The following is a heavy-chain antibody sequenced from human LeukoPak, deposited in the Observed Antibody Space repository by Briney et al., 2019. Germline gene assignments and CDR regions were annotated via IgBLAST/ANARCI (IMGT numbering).Heavy chain of an antibody. CDR3: ARDRIRGGYKEFDY. CDR2: IISIFGTA. V-gene: IGHV1-69*05. Sequence: GASVKVSCKASGGTFSSYAISWVRQAPGQGLEWMGGIISIFGTANYAQKFQGRVTITTDESTSTAYMELSSLRSEDTAVYYCARDRIRGGYKEFDYWGQGTLVTVSS. D-gene: IGHD5-24*01. CDR1: GGTFSSYA. J-gene: IGHJ4*02.